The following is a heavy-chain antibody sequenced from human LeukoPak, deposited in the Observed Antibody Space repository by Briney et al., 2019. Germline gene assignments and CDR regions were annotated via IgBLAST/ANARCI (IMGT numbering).Heavy chain of an antibody. CDR1: GFIFSSSG. CDR3: AKDDYDYVWGSSQIDY. Sequence: GGSLRLSCAASGFIFSSSGMHWVRQAPGKGLEWVAFIRYDGSNKYYADSVKGRFTISRDNSKNTLYLQMNSLRAEDTAVYYCAKDDYDYVWGSSQIDYWGQGTLVTVSS. D-gene: IGHD3-16*01. J-gene: IGHJ4*02. V-gene: IGHV3-30*02. CDR2: IRYDGSNK.